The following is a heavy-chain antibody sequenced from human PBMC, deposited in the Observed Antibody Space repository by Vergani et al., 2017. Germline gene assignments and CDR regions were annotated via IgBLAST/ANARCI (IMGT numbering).Heavy chain of an antibody. CDR2: TWYDGNNK. Sequence: QVQLVESGGGVVQPGRSLRLSCAASGFTFNQYCMHWVRQAPGKGLEWVAVTWYDGNNKQYADSVKGRFTISRDNSKSTMYLQMNSLRDEDTGGYYCARGLRLLYNRFDPWGQGTLVTVSS. J-gene: IGHJ5*02. V-gene: IGHV3-33*01. CDR1: GFTFNQYC. D-gene: IGHD5-12*01. CDR3: ARGLRLLYNRFDP.